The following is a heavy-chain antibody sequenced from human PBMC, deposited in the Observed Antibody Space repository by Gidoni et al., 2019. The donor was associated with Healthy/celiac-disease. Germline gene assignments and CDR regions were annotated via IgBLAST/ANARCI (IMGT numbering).Heavy chain of an antibody. CDR1: GGTFSSYA. CDR2: IIPICGKA. J-gene: IGHJ6*03. Sequence: QVQLVQSGAEVKKPGSSVKVSCKASGGTFSSYAISWVRQAPGQGLEWMGGIIPICGKANYAQKFQGRVTITADESTSTAYMELSSLRSEDTAVYYCARIRDIVPKHYYMDVWGKGTTVTVSS. D-gene: IGHD2-8*01. CDR3: ARIRDIVPKHYYMDV. V-gene: IGHV1-69*01.